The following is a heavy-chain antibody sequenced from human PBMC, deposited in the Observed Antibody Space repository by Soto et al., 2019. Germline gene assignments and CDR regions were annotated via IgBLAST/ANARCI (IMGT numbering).Heavy chain of an antibody. V-gene: IGHV3-53*01. D-gene: IGHD6-19*01. CDR3: AQSTGWPGFDF. CDR2: IYSGGKT. J-gene: IGHJ4*02. Sequence: EVQLVESGGGLIQPGGSLRLSCAASGFTVSSKYLSWVRQAPGKGLEWVSIIYSGGKTYYADSVKGRFTISRDNSKNTLYLQMNSLRAEYTAVYYCAQSTGWPGFDFWGQGTLVIVSS. CDR1: GFTVSSKY.